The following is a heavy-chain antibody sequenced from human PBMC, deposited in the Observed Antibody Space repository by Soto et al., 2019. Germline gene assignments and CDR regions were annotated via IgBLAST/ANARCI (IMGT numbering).Heavy chain of an antibody. CDR2: IYHSGST. D-gene: IGHD4-17*01. Sequence: PSETLSLTCAVSGGPISSGGYSCNWIRQPPGKGLEWIGYIYHSGSTYYNPSLKSRVTISVDRSKNQFSLKLSSVTAADTAVYYCARGVTTVTTFDYWGQGTLVTVSS. V-gene: IGHV4-30-2*01. CDR1: GGPISSGGYS. CDR3: ARGVTTVTTFDY. J-gene: IGHJ4*02.